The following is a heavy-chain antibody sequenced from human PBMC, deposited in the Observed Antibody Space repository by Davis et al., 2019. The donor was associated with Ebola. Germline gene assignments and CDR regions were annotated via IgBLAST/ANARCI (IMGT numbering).Heavy chain of an antibody. J-gene: IGHJ6*02. CDR2: IIPILGIA. D-gene: IGHD5-18*01. V-gene: IGHV1-69*04. CDR3: ARDPMVNGMDV. Sequence: SVKVSCKASGYTFTSYDINWVRQAPGQGLEWMGRIIPILGIANYAQKFQGRVTITADKSTSTAYMELSSLRSEDTAVYYCARDPMVNGMDVWGQGTTVTVSS. CDR1: GYTFTSYD.